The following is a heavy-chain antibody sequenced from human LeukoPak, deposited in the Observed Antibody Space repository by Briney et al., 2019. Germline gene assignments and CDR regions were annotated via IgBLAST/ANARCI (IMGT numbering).Heavy chain of an antibody. J-gene: IGHJ6*03. CDR2: ISSSGSTI. CDR1: GFTFSSYE. Sequence: GGSLRLSCAATGFTFSSYEMNWVRQAPGKGLEWVSYISSSGSTIYYADSVKGRFTISRDNAKNSLYLQMNSLRAEDTAVYYCARDIYYHYYYMDVWGKGTTVTVSS. CDR3: ARDIYYHYYYMDV. V-gene: IGHV3-48*03.